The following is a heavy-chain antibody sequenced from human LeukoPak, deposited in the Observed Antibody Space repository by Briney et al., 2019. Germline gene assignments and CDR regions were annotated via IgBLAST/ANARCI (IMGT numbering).Heavy chain of an antibody. D-gene: IGHD3-10*01. V-gene: IGHV4-39*01. CDR2: MSHSGSA. CDR3: ARRSLREAYNRFDP. Sequence: SETLSLTCTISGGSVTTSSYYWGWIRQPPGKGLEWIGSMSHSGSAFYNPSLKSRVSISVDTSKNQFSLRVTSVTAADTALYYCARRSLREAYNRFDPWGQGTLVTVSS. J-gene: IGHJ5*02. CDR1: GGSVTTSSYY.